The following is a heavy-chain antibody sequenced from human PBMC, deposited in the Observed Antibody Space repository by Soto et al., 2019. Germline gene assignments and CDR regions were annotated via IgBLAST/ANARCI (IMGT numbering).Heavy chain of an antibody. D-gene: IGHD3-22*01. V-gene: IGHV4-59*01. CDR3: ARGYYDSNGQSNTFDI. J-gene: IGHJ3*02. CDR2: VHYSGGT. Sequence: ETLSLTCTVSGASISSSYWSWIRQTPGKGLEWIGYVHYSGGTKYNPSLKSRVTITVDTSKNQFSLKLRSVTAADTAVYYCARGYYDSNGQSNTFDIWGQGTMVTVSS. CDR1: GASISSSY.